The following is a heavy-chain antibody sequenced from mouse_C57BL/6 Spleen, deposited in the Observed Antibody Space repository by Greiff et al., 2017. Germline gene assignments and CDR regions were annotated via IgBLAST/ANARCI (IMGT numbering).Heavy chain of an antibody. Sequence: EVQGVESGGGLVQPGGSMKLSCAASGFTFSDAWMDWVRQSPEKGLEWVAEIRNIANNHATYYAESVKGRFTISRDDSKSSVYLQMNSLRAEDTGIYYCTRTYSNYWFAYWGQGTLVTVSA. J-gene: IGHJ3*01. CDR3: TRTYSNYWFAY. CDR1: GFTFSDAW. D-gene: IGHD2-5*01. CDR2: IRNIANNHAT. V-gene: IGHV6-6*01.